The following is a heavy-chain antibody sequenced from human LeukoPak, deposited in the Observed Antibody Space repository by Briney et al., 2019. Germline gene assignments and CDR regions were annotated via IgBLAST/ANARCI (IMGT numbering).Heavy chain of an antibody. J-gene: IGHJ4*02. CDR3: ARGGTHITIFGVVINDFDS. V-gene: IGHV4-30-4*08. CDR1: GGSISSGDYY. Sequence: PSETLSLTCTVSGGSISSGDYYWSWIRQPPGKGLEWIGYIYYSGSTYYKPSLKSRVTISVDTSKNQFSLKLSSVTAADTAVYYCARGGTHITIFGVVINDFDSWGQGTLVAVSS. CDR2: IYYSGST. D-gene: IGHD3-3*01.